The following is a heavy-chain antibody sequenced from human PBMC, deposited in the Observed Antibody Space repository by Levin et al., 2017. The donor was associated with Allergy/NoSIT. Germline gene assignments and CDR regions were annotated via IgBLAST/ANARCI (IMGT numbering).Heavy chain of an antibody. CDR3: ASGYCSGGSCYAEARNAFDI. V-gene: IGHV1-69*13. Sequence: ASVKVSCKASGGTFSSYAISWVRQAPGQGLEWMGGIIPIFGTANYAQKFQGRVTITADEYTSTAYMELSSLRSEDTAVYYCASGYCSGGSCYAEARNAFDIWGQGTMVTVSS. J-gene: IGHJ3*02. CDR1: GGTFSSYA. CDR2: IIPIFGTA. D-gene: IGHD2-15*01.